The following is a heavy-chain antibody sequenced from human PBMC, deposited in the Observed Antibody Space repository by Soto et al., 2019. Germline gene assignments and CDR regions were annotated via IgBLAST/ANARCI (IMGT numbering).Heavy chain of an antibody. V-gene: IGHV3-33*08. CDR1: GFTFSSCA. CDR2: IWHDGKNK. CDR3: ARDPGQDEAMDY. J-gene: IGHJ4*02. Sequence: GGSLRLSCAASGFTFSSCAMGWVRQAPGKGLEWVAVIWHDGKNKYYADSAEGRFTISRDNSKNTLYLQLNSLRAEDTAVYYCARDPGQDEAMDYWGQGTLVTVSS.